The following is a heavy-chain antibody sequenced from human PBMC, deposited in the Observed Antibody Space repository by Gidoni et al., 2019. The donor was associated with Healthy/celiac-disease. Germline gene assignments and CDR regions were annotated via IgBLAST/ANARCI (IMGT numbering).Heavy chain of an antibody. CDR2: ILYSGST. J-gene: IGHJ4*02. D-gene: IGHD3-22*01. V-gene: IGHV4-31*03. Sequence: QVKLQESGPGLVKPSQTLSRTCTVSGGSLSSGGYYWSWIRQHPGKGLEWIGYILYSGSTYYNPSLKRRVTISVDTSKNQFSLKLSSVTAADTAVYYCARGGGDYYDSSGYYYDWGQGTLVTVSS. CDR3: ARGGGDYYDSSGYYYD. CDR1: GGSLSSGGYY.